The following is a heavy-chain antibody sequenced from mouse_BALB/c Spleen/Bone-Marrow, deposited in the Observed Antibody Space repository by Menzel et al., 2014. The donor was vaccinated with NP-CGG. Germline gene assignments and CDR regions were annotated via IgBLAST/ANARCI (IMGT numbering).Heavy chain of an antibody. CDR1: GFTFSSFG. Sequence: DVQLQESGGGLVQPGGSRKLSCAASGFTFSSFGMHWVRQAPEKGLEWVAYISSGSSTIYYADTVKGRFTISRDNPKNTLFLQMTSLRSEDTAMYYCARSLYYRYDFFDYWGQGTTLTVSS. J-gene: IGHJ2*01. CDR2: ISSGSSTI. D-gene: IGHD2-14*01. CDR3: ARSLYYRYDFFDY. V-gene: IGHV5-17*02.